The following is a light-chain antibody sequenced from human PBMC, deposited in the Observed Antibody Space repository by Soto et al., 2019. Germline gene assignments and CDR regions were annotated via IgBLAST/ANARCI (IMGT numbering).Light chain of an antibody. Sequence: QSVLTQPPSVSGAPGQRVTISCTGSSSNIGAGYDVHWYQQLPGTAPKLLIYGNSNRPSGVPDRFSGSKSGTSASLAITGHQAEDEADYYCPSYDSSLRAVFGTGTKLTVL. CDR1: SSNIGAGYD. V-gene: IGLV1-40*01. CDR2: GNS. CDR3: PSYDSSLRAV. J-gene: IGLJ1*01.